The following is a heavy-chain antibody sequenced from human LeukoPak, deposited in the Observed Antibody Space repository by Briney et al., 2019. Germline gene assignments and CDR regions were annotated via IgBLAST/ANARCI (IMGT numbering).Heavy chain of an antibody. J-gene: IGHJ4*02. CDR2: FSYSGNT. V-gene: IGHV4-59*01. CDR1: GFTFSDYY. D-gene: IGHD5-12*01. CDR3: ARGPLDSGYTYFDY. Sequence: LRLSCAASGFTFSDYYMSWMRHPPGKGLVWLVFFSYSGNTNYKPSLKSRVTISVDTSKNQFSLKLSSVTAADTAVYYCARGPLDSGYTYFDYWGQGTLVSVAS.